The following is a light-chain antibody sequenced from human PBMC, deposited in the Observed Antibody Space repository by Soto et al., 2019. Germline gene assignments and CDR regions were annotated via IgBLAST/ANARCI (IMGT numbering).Light chain of an antibody. CDR3: AAWDDSLNGVV. V-gene: IGLV1-44*01. CDR2: NNS. Sequence: QSVLTQPPSASGTPGQRVTISCSGSSSHIGDNTVNWYQQLPGTAPKLLIYNNSQRPSGVPARFSGSKSGTSASLAISGLQSEDEADYYCAAWDDSLNGVVFGGGTQLTVL. J-gene: IGLJ2*01. CDR1: SSHIGDNT.